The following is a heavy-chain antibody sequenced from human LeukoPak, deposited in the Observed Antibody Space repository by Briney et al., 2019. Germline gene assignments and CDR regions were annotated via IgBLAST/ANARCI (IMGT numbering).Heavy chain of an antibody. CDR1: GFTFSSYW. D-gene: IGHD2-2*03. Sequence: XGXLRLSCAASGFTFSSYWMHWVRHAPGKGLVWVSRINSDGSSTSYADSVKGRFTISRDNAKNTLYLQMNSLRAEDTAVYYCARVDGYCSSTSCHAGWFDPWGQGTLVTVSS. CDR3: ARVDGYCSSTSCHAGWFDP. CDR2: INSDGSST. J-gene: IGHJ5*02. V-gene: IGHV3-74*01.